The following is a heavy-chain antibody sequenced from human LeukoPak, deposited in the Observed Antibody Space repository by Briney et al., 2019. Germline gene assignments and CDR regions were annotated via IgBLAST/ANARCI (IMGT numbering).Heavy chain of an antibody. CDR1: GFTFDDYA. D-gene: IGHD6-13*01. V-gene: IGHV3-9*01. CDR3: AKIAAAGPLFDY. Sequence: GGSLRLSCAASGFTFDDYAMRWVRQAPGKGLEWVSGISWSSGSIGYADCVKGRFTISRDNAKNSLYLQMNSLRAEDRALYYCAKIAAAGPLFDYWGQGTLVTVSS. J-gene: IGHJ4*02. CDR2: ISWSSGSI.